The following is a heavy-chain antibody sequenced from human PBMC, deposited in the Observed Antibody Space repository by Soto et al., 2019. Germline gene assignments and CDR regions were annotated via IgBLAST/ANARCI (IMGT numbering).Heavy chain of an antibody. CDR2: IYYSGDT. CDR3: ARGGGYIDY. CDR1: GGSMSGNY. V-gene: IGHV4-59*01. D-gene: IGHD3-3*01. J-gene: IGHJ4*02. Sequence: SETLSLTCTASGGSMSGNYWSWIRQPPGKGLEYIGYIYYSGDTNYNPSLKSRVTISVDTSKNQFSLKLSSVTAADTAVYFCARGGGYIDYWGQGSLVTGSA.